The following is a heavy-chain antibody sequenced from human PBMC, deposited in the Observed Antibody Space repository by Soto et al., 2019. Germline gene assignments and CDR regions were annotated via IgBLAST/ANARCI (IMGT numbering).Heavy chain of an antibody. CDR1: GYTFTSYD. D-gene: IGHD3-9*01. J-gene: IGHJ4*02. CDR2: MNPNSGNT. Sequence: ASVKVSCKASGYTFTSYDINWVRQATGQGLEWMGWMNPNSGNTGYAQKFQGRVTMTRNTSISTAYMELSSLRSEDTAVYYCARAPTVFRYFDWLLAGEGEGNFDYWGQGTLVTVSS. CDR3: ARAPTVFRYFDWLLAGEGEGNFDY. V-gene: IGHV1-8*01.